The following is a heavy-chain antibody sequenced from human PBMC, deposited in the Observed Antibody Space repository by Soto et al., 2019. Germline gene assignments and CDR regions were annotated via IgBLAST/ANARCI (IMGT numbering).Heavy chain of an antibody. CDR2: ISSSSSYI. J-gene: IGHJ4*02. CDR3: ARDRGDGYNTYYFDY. Sequence: GGSLRLSCAASGFTFSSYSMNWVRQAPGKGLEWVSSISSSSSYIYYADSVKGRFTISRDNAKNSLYLQMNSLRAEDTAVYYCARDRGDGYNTYYFDYWGQGTLVTSPQ. V-gene: IGHV3-21*01. CDR1: GFTFSSYS. D-gene: IGHD5-12*01.